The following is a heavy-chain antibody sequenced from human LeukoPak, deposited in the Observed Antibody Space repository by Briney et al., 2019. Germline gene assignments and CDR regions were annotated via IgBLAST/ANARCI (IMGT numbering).Heavy chain of an antibody. J-gene: IGHJ4*02. CDR3: AKDGYSGSYTPPYNPDN. CDR2: ISGSGVDT. D-gene: IGHD1-26*01. CDR1: GFSFSSYA. V-gene: IGHV3-23*01. Sequence: GGSLRLSCAASGFSFSSYAMSWVRQAPGKGLEWVSTISGSGVDTYYTDSVKGRFTISRDNSKNTLYVHMNSLRAEDTAVYYCAKDGYSGSYTPPYNPDNWGQGTLVTVSS.